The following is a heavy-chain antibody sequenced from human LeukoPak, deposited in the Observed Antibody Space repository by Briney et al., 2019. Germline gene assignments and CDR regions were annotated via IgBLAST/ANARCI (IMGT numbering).Heavy chain of an antibody. CDR2: ISSSSSYI. Sequence: PGGSLRLSCAASGFTFSSYSMNWVRQAPGKGLEWVSSISSSSSYIYYADSVKGRFTISRDNAKNSLYLQMNSLRAEDTAVYYCARAYSSSWYFSDYWGQGTLVTVSS. V-gene: IGHV3-21*01. CDR3: ARAYSSSWYFSDY. J-gene: IGHJ4*02. D-gene: IGHD6-13*01. CDR1: GFTFSSYS.